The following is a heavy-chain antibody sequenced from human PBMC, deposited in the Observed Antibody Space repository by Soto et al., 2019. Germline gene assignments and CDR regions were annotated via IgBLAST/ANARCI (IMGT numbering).Heavy chain of an antibody. J-gene: IGHJ4*02. CDR1: GFTFSSYA. Sequence: PGGSLRLSCAASGFTFSSYAMSWVRQAPGKGLEWVSAISGSGGSTYYADSVKGRFTISRDNSKNTLYLQMNSLRAEDTAVYYCAKHPYYYDSSGYHPTQYYFDXWGQGTLVTVSS. D-gene: IGHD3-22*01. CDR3: AKHPYYYDSSGYHPTQYYFDX. V-gene: IGHV3-23*01. CDR2: ISGSGGST.